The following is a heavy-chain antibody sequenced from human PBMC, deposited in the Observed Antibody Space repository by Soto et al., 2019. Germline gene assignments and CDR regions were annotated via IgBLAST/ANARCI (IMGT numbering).Heavy chain of an antibody. CDR1: GGSVSRGDYY. CDR2: IFYSGSR. Sequence: QVQLQESGPRLVKPSETLSLTCTVSGGSVSRGDYYWSWIRQHPEKGLEWIGYIFYSGSRYYHPSLSSRVTISVDPSKNQFSLNLRSVTAADTAIYYCARADAIWSGNYMVYYHNIDVWGQGTTVTVSS. J-gene: IGHJ6*02. V-gene: IGHV4-31*03. CDR3: ARADAIWSGNYMVYYHNIDV. D-gene: IGHD3-3*01.